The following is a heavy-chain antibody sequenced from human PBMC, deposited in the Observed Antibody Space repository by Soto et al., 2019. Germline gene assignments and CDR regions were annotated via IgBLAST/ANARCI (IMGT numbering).Heavy chain of an antibody. CDR2: INPSGGST. V-gene: IGHV1-46*01. CDR3: AKDRLAGIFDY. J-gene: IGHJ4*02. D-gene: IGHD1-20*01. CDR1: GYTFTSYY. Sequence: GASVKVSCKASGYTFTSYYMHWVRQAPGQGLEWMGIINPSGGSTSYAQKFQGRVTMTRDTSTSTVYMELSSLRSEDTAVYYCAKDRLAGIFDYWGKGTQVTVSS.